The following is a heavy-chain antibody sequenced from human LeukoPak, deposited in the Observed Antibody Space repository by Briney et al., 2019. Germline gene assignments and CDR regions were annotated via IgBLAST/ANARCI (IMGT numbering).Heavy chain of an antibody. J-gene: IGHJ4*02. CDR3: ARDRINHSGYDY. CDR2: ITRSSTFI. Sequence: GGSLRLSCAASGFSFSSYYMNWVRQPPGKGLEWVASITRSSTFIYYADSVQGRFTISRDNAENALYLQMSGLRADDTAVYYCARDRINHSGYDYWGQGTLVTVSS. V-gene: IGHV3-21*06. CDR1: GFSFSSYY. D-gene: IGHD5-12*01.